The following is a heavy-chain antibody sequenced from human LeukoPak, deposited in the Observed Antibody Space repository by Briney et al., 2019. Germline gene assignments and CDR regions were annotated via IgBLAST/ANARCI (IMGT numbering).Heavy chain of an antibody. CDR3: AKGDGSYYYSYGMDV. Sequence: PGRCLRLSCAASAFTFSSYGMQWVRQAPGKGLEWEAVISYDGSNKYYADSVTGRFTISRDNSKNTLYLQMNSLRAEDTAVYYCAKGDGSYYYSYGMDVWGQGTTVTVSS. V-gene: IGHV3-30*18. D-gene: IGHD1-26*01. CDR2: ISYDGSNK. J-gene: IGHJ6*02. CDR1: AFTFSSYG.